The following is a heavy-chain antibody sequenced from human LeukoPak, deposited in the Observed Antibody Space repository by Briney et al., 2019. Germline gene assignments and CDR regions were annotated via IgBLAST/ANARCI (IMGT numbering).Heavy chain of an antibody. Sequence: GGSLRLSCAASGFTFSSYSMNWVRQAPGKGLEWVSSISSSSSYIYYADSAKGRFTISRDNAKNSLYLQMNSLRAEDTAVYYCASRNSSSWYYNWFDPWGQGTLVTVSS. CDR2: ISSSSSYI. J-gene: IGHJ5*02. CDR3: ASRNSSSWYYNWFDP. V-gene: IGHV3-21*01. CDR1: GFTFSSYS. D-gene: IGHD6-13*01.